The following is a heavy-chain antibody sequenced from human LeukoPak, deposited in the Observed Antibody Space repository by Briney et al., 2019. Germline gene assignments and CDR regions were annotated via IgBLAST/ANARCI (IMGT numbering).Heavy chain of an antibody. CDR2: ISGRGDST. D-gene: IGHD3-3*01. CDR3: AKDLDYDFWSGPQFDY. Sequence: GGSLRLSCAASGFAFRTYAMTWVRQAPARGLEWVAAISGRGDSTYYADSVKGRFTISRDNSKNTLYLQMNSLRAEDTAVYYCAKDLDYDFWSGPQFDYWGQGTLVTVSS. CDR1: GFAFRTYA. V-gene: IGHV3-23*01. J-gene: IGHJ4*02.